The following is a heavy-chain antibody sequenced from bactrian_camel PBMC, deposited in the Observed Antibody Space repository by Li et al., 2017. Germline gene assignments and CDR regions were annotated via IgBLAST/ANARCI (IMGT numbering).Heavy chain of an antibody. CDR2: INWSGDNAPST. D-gene: IGHD4*01. J-gene: IGHJ4*01. Sequence: VQLVESGGGLVQPGGSLRLSCVASGFIFDDYAMGWIRQASGKGLEWVSSINWSGDNAPSTRYADSAKGRFTISRDNVKTRLDLQMNSLQSEDTAVYYCAAQRGGYFGDYAFNYWGQGTQVTVS. CDR3: AAQRGGYFGDYAFNY. V-gene: IGHV3-1*01. CDR1: GFIFDDYA.